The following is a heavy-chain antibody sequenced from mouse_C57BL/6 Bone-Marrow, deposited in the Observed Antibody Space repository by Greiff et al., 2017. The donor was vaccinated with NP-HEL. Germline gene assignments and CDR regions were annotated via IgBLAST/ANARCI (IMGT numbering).Heavy chain of an antibody. D-gene: IGHD4-1*01. CDR3: ASDYTRTETDYFDY. CDR1: GYTFTSYW. CDR2: IDPSDSDT. J-gene: IGHJ2*01. Sequence: QVQLQQPGAELVRPGSSVKLSCKASGYTFTSYWMHWVKQRPIQGLEWIGNIDPSDSDTHYNQKFKDKATLTVDKSSSTAYMQLSSLTSEDSAVYYCASDYTRTETDYFDYWGQGTTLTVSS. V-gene: IGHV1-52*01.